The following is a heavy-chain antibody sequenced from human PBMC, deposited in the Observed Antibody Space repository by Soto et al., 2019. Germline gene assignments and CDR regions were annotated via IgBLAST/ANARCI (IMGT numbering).Heavy chain of an antibody. D-gene: IGHD3-10*01. CDR3: ARDREAASGVFHSGSGSLNFAY. CDR1: GFPFNSYS. J-gene: IGHJ4*02. V-gene: IGHV3-33*01. Sequence: QVQVVESGGGVVQPGRSLRLSCAASGFPFNSYSMHWVRQAPGKGLEWVAEIWYDGSKKYYADSVKGRFTISRDNSKNMLYLQMDSLRAEDTAVYYCARDREAASGVFHSGSGSLNFAYWGQGTLVTVSS. CDR2: IWYDGSKK.